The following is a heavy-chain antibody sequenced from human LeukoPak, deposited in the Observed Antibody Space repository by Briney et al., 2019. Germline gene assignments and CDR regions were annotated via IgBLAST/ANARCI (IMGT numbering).Heavy chain of an antibody. J-gene: IGHJ4*02. CDR1: GYTFSSYG. CDR3: ARDSYDFLTGRYSGSGGDY. Sequence: GASVKVSCKASGYTFSSYGINWVRQAPGRGLEWMGWISGYNGNTHYAQQFQGRVTMTTDTSTSTVYTELRTLRSEDTAVYYCARDSYDFLTGRYSGSGGDYWGQGTLVTVSS. V-gene: IGHV1-18*01. D-gene: IGHD3/OR15-3a*01. CDR2: ISGYNGNT.